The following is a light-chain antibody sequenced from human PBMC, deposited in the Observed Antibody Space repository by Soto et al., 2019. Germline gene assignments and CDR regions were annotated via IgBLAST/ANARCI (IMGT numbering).Light chain of an antibody. Sequence: CDRVTLSCRASQYINTRLAWYQHRPGQAPSLLIYQTSIRAAGIPARFSASGSGTEFTLTISSLQSEDFAVYYCQQYNNWPTITFGQGTRLEL. CDR3: QQYNNWPTIT. CDR1: QYINTR. J-gene: IGKJ5*01. CDR2: QTS. V-gene: IGKV3D-15*01.